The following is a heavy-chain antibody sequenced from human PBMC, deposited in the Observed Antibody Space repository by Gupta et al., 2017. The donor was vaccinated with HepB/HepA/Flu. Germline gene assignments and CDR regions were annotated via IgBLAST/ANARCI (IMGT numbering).Heavy chain of an antibody. D-gene: IGHD2-2*01. Sequence: QVQLVESGGGVVQPGRSLRLSCAASGFTFSKYAMPWVCQAPGKGLEGVAVIADDGSSKYSAASVKGRVTGARDNSKNTLDLQRNRLRAEETAVSSCARERALYYNSTSGFEGGLDPGGQGTMVTVSS. CDR1: GFTFSKYA. V-gene: IGHV3-30-3*01. J-gene: IGHJ5*02. CDR2: IADDGSSK. CDR3: ARERALYYNSTSGFEGGLDP.